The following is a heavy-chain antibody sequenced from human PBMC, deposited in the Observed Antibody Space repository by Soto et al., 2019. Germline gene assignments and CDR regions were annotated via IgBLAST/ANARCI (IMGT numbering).Heavy chain of an antibody. CDR3: AREITMVRGVIDY. CDR1: GFTSSSYG. J-gene: IGHJ4*02. Sequence: PGGSLRLSCAASGFTSSSYGMHWVRQAPGKGLEWVAVIWYDGSNKYYADSVKGRFTISRDNSKNTLYLQMNSLRAEDTAVYYCAREITMVRGVIDYWGQGTLVTVSS. V-gene: IGHV3-33*01. CDR2: IWYDGSNK. D-gene: IGHD3-10*01.